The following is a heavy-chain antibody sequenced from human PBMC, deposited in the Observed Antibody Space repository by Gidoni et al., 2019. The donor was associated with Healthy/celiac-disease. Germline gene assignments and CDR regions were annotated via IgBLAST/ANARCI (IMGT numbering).Heavy chain of an antibody. CDR2: ISGSGGST. D-gene: IGHD3-10*01. Sequence: EVQLLESGGGLVQPGGSLRLSCAASGFTFSSYAMSWVRQAPGKGLEWVSAISGSGGSTYYADSVKGRFTISRDNSKNTLYLQMNSLRAEDTAVYYCAKCQLTMVRGAANAKYNWFDPWGQGTLVTVSS. V-gene: IGHV3-23*01. J-gene: IGHJ5*02. CDR3: AKCQLTMVRGAANAKYNWFDP. CDR1: GFTFSSYA.